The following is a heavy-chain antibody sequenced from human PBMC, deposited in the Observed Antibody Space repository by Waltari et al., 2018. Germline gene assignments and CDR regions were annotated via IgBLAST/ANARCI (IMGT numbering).Heavy chain of an antibody. CDR2: ISYDGSNK. J-gene: IGHJ4*02. V-gene: IGHV3-30*04. D-gene: IGHD4-17*01. CDR3: ARGILVDYGDYGGYFDY. Sequence: QVQLVESGGGVVQPGRSLRLSCAASGFTFSSYAMHWVRQAPGRGLERVAVISYDGSNKYYADAVKGRFTISRDKSKNTLELQMDSLRAEDTAVYYCARGILVDYGDYGGYFDYWGQGTLVTVSS. CDR1: GFTFSSYA.